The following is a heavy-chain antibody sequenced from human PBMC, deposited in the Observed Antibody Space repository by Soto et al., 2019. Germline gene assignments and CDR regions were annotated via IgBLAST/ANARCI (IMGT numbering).Heavy chain of an antibody. CDR2: INPTNGVT. D-gene: IGHD3-10*01. J-gene: IGHJ5*02. CDR3: ARAGTAGIPVHWFDP. CDR1: GYTFTSHY. V-gene: IGHV1-46*01. Sequence: QVQLVQSGAEVKKPGASVKVSCKASGYTFTSHYLHWVRQAPGQGLQGMGIINPTNGVTIFAQKFQGRVTMTRDTSTSTVYMHLSSLTSEDTAVYYCARAGTAGIPVHWFDPWGQGALVNVSS.